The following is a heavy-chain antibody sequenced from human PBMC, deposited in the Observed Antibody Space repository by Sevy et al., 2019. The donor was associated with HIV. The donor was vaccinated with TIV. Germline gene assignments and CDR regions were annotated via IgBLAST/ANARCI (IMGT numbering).Heavy chain of an antibody. CDR1: GFTFSNYA. Sequence: GGSLRLSCAATGFTFSNYAMHWVRQAPSKGMEWVEIIWSDGAYQYHGDSVKGRFTISRDNSKNTLYLQMNNVRVEDTAVYYCARGGYYYDNAAYYALDSWGQGTLVTVSS. D-gene: IGHD3-22*01. J-gene: IGHJ4*02. CDR2: IWSDGAYQ. V-gene: IGHV3-33*01. CDR3: ARGGYYYDNAAYYALDS.